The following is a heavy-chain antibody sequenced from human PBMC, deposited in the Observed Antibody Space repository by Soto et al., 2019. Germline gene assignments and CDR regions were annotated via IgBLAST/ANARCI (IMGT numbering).Heavy chain of an antibody. J-gene: IGHJ4*02. D-gene: IGHD3-10*01. CDR2: IRDKANSYTP. Sequence: EVQLVESGGGLVQPGGSLRLSCAASGFTFSDHYMDWVRQAPGKGLEWVGLIRDKANSYTPEYAAYVRGRFTIAGDESKNSVYLQMNSLKTEDTAVYYCARRPGSGRSVDYWGQGTLVNVSS. CDR1: GFTFSDHY. V-gene: IGHV3-72*01. CDR3: ARRPGSGRSVDY.